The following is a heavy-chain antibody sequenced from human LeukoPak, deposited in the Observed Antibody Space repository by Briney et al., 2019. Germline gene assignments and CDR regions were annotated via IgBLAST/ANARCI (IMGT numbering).Heavy chain of an antibody. V-gene: IGHV3-74*01. CDR3: ARDGYSSSFYFDY. Sequence: GGSLRLSCAASGFTFSNYWMHWVRQAPGKGLVWVSRINSDGSRTTYADSVKGRFTISRDNAKNTLYLQMNSLRAEDTAVYYYARDGYSSSFYFDYWGQGTLVTVSS. J-gene: IGHJ4*02. D-gene: IGHD6-6*01. CDR1: GFTFSNYW. CDR2: INSDGSRT.